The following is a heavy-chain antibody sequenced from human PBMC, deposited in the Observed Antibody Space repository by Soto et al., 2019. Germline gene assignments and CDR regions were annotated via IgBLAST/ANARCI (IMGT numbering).Heavy chain of an antibody. J-gene: IGHJ4*02. CDR1: GGSISSGGYY. Sequence: QVQLQESGPGLVKPSQTLSLTCTVSGGSISSGGYYWSWIRQHPGKGLEWIGYIYYSGSTDYHPSLKRRVTMSVDTSKNQFSRKLSSVTAADTAVYYCARARGGERWLQLDYWGQGTLVTVSS. D-gene: IGHD5-12*01. CDR3: ARARGGERWLQLDY. V-gene: IGHV4-31*03. CDR2: IYYSGST.